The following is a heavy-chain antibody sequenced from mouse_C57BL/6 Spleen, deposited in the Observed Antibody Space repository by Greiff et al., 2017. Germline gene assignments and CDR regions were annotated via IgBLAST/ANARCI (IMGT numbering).Heavy chain of an antibody. V-gene: IGHV1-82*01. J-gene: IGHJ2*01. Sequence: VQLQQSGPELVKPGASVKISCKASGYAFSSSWMNWVKQRPGKGLEWIGRIYPGDGDTNYNGKFKGKATLTADKSSSTAYMQLSSLTSEDSSVCFCAPTMSTKRGFGCWGQGTTLAVSS. CDR2: IYPGDGDT. CDR1: GYAFSSSW. D-gene: IGHD2-4*01. CDR3: APTMSTKRGFGC.